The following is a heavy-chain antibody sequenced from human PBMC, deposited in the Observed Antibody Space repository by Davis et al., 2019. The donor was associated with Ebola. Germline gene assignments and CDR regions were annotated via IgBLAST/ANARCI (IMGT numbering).Heavy chain of an antibody. CDR3: AKVPYFDFWRPPPSFDP. Sequence: PGGSLRLSCAASGFPFSSYAMSWVRQAPGKGLEWVSAISGSGGSTYYTDSVKGRFAISRDNSKNTLYVQMNSLRVEDTAVYYCAKVPYFDFWRPPPSFDPWGQGTLVTVSS. D-gene: IGHD3-3*01. CDR2: ISGSGGST. V-gene: IGHV3-23*01. CDR1: GFPFSSYA. J-gene: IGHJ5*02.